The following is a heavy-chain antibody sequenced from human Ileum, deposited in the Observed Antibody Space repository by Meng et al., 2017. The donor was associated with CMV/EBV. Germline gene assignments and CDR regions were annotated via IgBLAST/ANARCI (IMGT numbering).Heavy chain of an antibody. D-gene: IGHD2-2*02. V-gene: IGHV4-59*01. CDR2: IYYSGIT. Sequence: SETLSLTCTVSGGSISSYYWSWIRQPPGKGLEWIGYIYYSGITNYNPSLRSRVTISVDTSKTQFSLKLSSVTAADTAVYYCAKQFCTTTGCYKNGLDVWGQGTTVTVSS. CDR3: AKQFCTTTGCYKNGLDV. CDR1: GGSISSYY. J-gene: IGHJ6*02.